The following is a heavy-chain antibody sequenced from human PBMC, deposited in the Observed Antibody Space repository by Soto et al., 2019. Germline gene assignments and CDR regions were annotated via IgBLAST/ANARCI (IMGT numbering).Heavy chain of an antibody. CDR2: INHSGST. V-gene: IGHV4-34*01. CDR3: ARVLFKKQWLLRGAFDI. J-gene: IGHJ3*02. D-gene: IGHD6-19*01. Sequence: QVQLQQWGAGLLKPSETLSLTCAVYGGSFSGYYWSWIRQPPGKGLEWIGEINHSGSTNYNPSLKRRVTISVDTSKNQFSLKLSSVTAADTAVYYCARVLFKKQWLLRGAFDIWGQGTMVTVSS. CDR1: GGSFSGYY.